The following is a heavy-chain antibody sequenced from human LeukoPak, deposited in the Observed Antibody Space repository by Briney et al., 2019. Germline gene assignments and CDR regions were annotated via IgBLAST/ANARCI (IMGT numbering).Heavy chain of an antibody. J-gene: IGHJ4*02. CDR2: IWYDGSNK. CDR3: ARDIGIAAAGTLDY. V-gene: IGHV3-33*01. CDR1: GFTFSTYG. Sequence: GGSLRLSCAASGFTFSTYGMHWVRQAPGKGLEWVAVIWYDGSNKYYADSVKGRFTISRDNSKNTLYLQMYSLRAEDTAVYYCARDIGIAAAGTLDYWGQGTLVTVSS. D-gene: IGHD6-13*01.